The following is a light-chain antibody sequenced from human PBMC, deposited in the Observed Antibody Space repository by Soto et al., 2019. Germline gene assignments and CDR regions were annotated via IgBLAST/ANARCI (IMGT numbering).Light chain of an antibody. CDR3: QQYGSSPLFT. Sequence: EIVLTQSPGTLSLSPGERATLSCRASQSVSSNQLAWYQQKPGQAPRLLIYGTSSRATGIPDRFSGSGSGTDFTLTINRLEPEDFAVYYCQQYGSSPLFTFGPGTKVDIK. J-gene: IGKJ3*01. CDR1: QSVSSNQ. V-gene: IGKV3-20*01. CDR2: GTS.